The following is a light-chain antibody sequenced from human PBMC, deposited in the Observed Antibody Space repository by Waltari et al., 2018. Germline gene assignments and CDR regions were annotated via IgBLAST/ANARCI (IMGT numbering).Light chain of an antibody. CDR3: QQSHSAPLMYT. J-gene: IGKJ2*01. V-gene: IGKV1-39*01. Sequence: DIQMTQSPSSLSASVGDRVTIPCRASQSISSYLNWYQQKPGKAPKLLIYAASRLQSGVPSRFSGSGSGTDFTLTISSLQHEDFATYYCQQSHSAPLMYTFGRGTKLEIK. CDR1: QSISSY. CDR2: AAS.